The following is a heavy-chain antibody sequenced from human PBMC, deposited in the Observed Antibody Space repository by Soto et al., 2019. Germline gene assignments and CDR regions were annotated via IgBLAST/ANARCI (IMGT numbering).Heavy chain of an antibody. J-gene: IGHJ6*02. CDR1: GGSISSISNHY. D-gene: IGHD2-8*01. CDR3: ATQGFGVLHLLVDV. Sequence: QVQLQASGPGLVKPSETLSLTCTVSGGSISSISNHYCSWIRQPPGKGLEWIGYISYSGYTSYNPTLLSQVIISLTTSKIHSSLNRCSVTAADTAVYYCATQGFGVLHLLVDVWCQGTTVTVSS. V-gene: IGHV4-59*08. CDR2: ISYSGYT.